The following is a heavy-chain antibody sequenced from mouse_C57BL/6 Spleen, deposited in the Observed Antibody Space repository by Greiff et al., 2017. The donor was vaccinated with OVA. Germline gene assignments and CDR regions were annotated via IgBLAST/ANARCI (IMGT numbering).Heavy chain of an antibody. D-gene: IGHD2-5*01. J-gene: IGHJ3*01. CDR2: IDPSDSET. Sequence: QVQLKQSGAELVRPGSSVKLSCKASGYTFTSYWMHWVKQRPIQGLEWIGNIDPSDSETHYNQKFKDKATLTVDKSSSTAYMQLSSLTSEDSAVYYCARRQDYSNYEGFAYWGQGTLVTVSA. CDR3: ARRQDYSNYEGFAY. CDR1: GYTFTSYW. V-gene: IGHV1-52*01.